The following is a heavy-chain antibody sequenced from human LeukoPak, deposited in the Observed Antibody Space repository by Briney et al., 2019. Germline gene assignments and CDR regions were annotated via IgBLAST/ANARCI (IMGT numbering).Heavy chain of an antibody. J-gene: IGHJ4*02. V-gene: IGHV1-18*01. D-gene: IGHD3-22*01. Sequence: ASVKVSCKASGYTFTSYGISWVRQAPGQGLEWMGWISAYNGNTNYAQKLQGRVTMTTDTSTSTAYMELRSLRSDDTALYYCARLRSGYSHFDYWGQGTLVTVSS. CDR1: GYTFTSYG. CDR2: ISAYNGNT. CDR3: ARLRSGYSHFDY.